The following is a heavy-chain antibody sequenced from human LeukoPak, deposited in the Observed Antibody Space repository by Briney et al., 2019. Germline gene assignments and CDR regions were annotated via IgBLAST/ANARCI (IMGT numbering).Heavy chain of an antibody. J-gene: IGHJ5*02. CDR1: GGSFSGYY. D-gene: IGHD6-6*01. CDR2: INHSGST. V-gene: IGHV4-34*01. Sequence: SQTLSLTCAVYGGSFSGYYWSWIRQPPGKGLEWIGEINHSGSTSYNPSLKSRVTRSLATSKNQFSLPLSSLTVADTAVYYCARGGGKQLVARDWFDPWGQGTLVTVSS. CDR3: ARGGGKQLVARDWFDP.